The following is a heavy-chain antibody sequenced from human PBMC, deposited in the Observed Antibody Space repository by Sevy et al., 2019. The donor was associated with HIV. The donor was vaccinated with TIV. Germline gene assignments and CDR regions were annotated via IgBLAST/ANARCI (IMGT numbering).Heavy chain of an antibody. CDR2: ISGSGGSI. D-gene: IGHD4-17*01. V-gene: IGHV3-23*01. CDR1: GFTFSSYA. CDR3: AKRATTVTTWSFDY. J-gene: IGHJ4*02. Sequence: GGCLRLSCAASGFTFSSYAMTWVRQAPGKGLEWVSSISGSGGSISYADSVKGRFTISRDNSKNTLYLQMNSLRAEDTALYYCAKRATTVTTWSFDYWGQGTLVTVSS.